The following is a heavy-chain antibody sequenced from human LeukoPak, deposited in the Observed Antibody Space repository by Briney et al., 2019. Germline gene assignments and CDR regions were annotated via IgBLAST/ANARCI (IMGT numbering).Heavy chain of an antibody. J-gene: IGHJ4*02. CDR3: ASRDYYDSSGYYYSFDY. Sequence: AASVKVSCKASGGTFSSYAISWVRQAPGQGLEWMGGIIPIFGTANYAQKFQGRVMITADESTSTAYMELSSLRSEDTAVYYCASRDYYDSSGYYYSFDYWGQGTLVTVSS. V-gene: IGHV1-69*13. D-gene: IGHD3-22*01. CDR1: GGTFSSYA. CDR2: IIPIFGTA.